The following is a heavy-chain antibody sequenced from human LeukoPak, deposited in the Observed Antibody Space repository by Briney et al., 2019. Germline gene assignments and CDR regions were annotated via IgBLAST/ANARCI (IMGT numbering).Heavy chain of an antibody. J-gene: IGHJ4*02. Sequence: SETLSLTCNVSGGSISSSSYYWGWIRQPPGKGLEWIGSIYYSGSTYYNPSLMSRVTISVDTSKNQFSLKLNSVTAADTAVYYCASWASGWYYFDHWGQGTLVTVSS. D-gene: IGHD6-19*01. CDR3: ASWASGWYYFDH. V-gene: IGHV4-39*07. CDR2: IYYSGST. CDR1: GGSISSSSYY.